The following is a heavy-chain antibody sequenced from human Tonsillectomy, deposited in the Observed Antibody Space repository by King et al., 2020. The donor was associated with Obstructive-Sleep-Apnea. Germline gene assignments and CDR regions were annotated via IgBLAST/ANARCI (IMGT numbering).Heavy chain of an antibody. CDR2: TYYRSKWYN. CDR3: ARDNTAGILMTYLYFGLDV. J-gene: IGHJ6*02. CDR1: GDSVSSNSAT. D-gene: IGHD6-13*01. Sequence: VQLQQSGPGLVKPSQTLSLTCVISGDSVSSNSATWNWLRQSPSRGLEWLGRTYYRSKWYNDYAVSVKSRITINPDTSKNQFSLQLNSVTPEDTAVYLCARDNTAGILMTYLYFGLDVWGQGTTVTVSS. V-gene: IGHV6-1*01.